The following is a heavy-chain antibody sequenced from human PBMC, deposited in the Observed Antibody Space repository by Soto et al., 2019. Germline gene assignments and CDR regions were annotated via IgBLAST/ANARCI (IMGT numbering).Heavy chain of an antibody. J-gene: IGHJ5*02. CDR3: ARGLTGYSSSSNWFDP. CDR1: GGSFSGYY. V-gene: IGHV4-34*01. D-gene: IGHD6-6*01. CDR2: INHSGST. Sequence: PSETLSLTCAVYGGSFSGYYWSWIRQPPGKGLEWIGEINHSGSTNYNPSLKSRVTISVDTSKNQFSLKLSSVTAADTAVNYCARGLTGYSSSSNWFDPWGQGTLVTVSS.